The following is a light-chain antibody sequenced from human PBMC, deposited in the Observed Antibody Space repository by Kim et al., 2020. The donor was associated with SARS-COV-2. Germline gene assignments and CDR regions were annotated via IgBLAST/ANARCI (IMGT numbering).Light chain of an antibody. CDR1: QSLDSSD. CDR2: GAS. Sequence: LSLSPGERATRSCRASQSLDSSDLAWYQQVPGQAPRLLLHGASSRATGIPDRFSGRGAGTDFTLTISRLEPEDFGIYYCQQFGATFGGGTKVDIK. CDR3: QQFGAT. V-gene: IGKV3-20*01. J-gene: IGKJ4*01.